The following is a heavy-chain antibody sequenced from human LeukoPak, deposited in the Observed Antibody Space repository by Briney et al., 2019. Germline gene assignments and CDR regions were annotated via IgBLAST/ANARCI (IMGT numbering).Heavy chain of an antibody. V-gene: IGHV3-23*01. CDR1: GFTFSSYA. Sequence: GGSLRLSCAASGFTFSSYAMSWVRQAPGKGLEWASAISGSGGSTYYADSVKGRFTISRDNSKNTLYLQMNSLRAEDTAVYYCAKDHREHEIVVVISGYFDYWGQGTLVTVSS. D-gene: IGHD3-22*01. CDR3: AKDHREHEIVVVISGYFDY. J-gene: IGHJ4*02. CDR2: ISGSGGST.